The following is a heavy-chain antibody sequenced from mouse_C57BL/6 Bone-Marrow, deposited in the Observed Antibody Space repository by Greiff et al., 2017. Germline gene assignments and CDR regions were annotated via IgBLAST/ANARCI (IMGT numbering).Heavy chain of an antibody. J-gene: IGHJ3*01. CDR2: IYPRSGNS. CDR1: GYTFTSYG. Sequence: QVQLQQSGAELARPGASVKLSCKASGYTFTSYGISWVKQRTGQGLEWIGEIYPRSGNSSYNEKFNGKATLTADKSSSTAYMELRRLTSEDSAVYVCARNYYGSSPPWFAYWGQGTLVTVSA. CDR3: ARNYYGSSPPWFAY. D-gene: IGHD1-1*01. V-gene: IGHV1-81*01.